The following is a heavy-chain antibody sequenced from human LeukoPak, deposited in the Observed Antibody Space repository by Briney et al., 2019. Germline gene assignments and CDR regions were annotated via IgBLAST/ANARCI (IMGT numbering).Heavy chain of an antibody. V-gene: IGHV1-18*01. CDR2: INPYHGKT. CDR1: GYNFITYG. D-gene: IGHD6-13*01. CDR3: ARDRIAAAVLDY. J-gene: IGHJ4*02. Sequence: ASVKVSCKASGYNFITYGFSWVRQAPGQGLEWMGWINPYHGKTKYAQKFQGRVTMTTDTSTDTAHMELRSLTSDDTAVYFCARDRIAAAVLDYWGQGTLVTVSS.